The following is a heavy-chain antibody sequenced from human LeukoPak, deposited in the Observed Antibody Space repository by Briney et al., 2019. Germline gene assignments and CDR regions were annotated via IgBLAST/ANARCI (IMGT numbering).Heavy chain of an antibody. J-gene: IGHJ4*02. CDR3: AKDRAKAVRGIVVVITTDGEAY. V-gene: IGHV3-23*01. Sequence: GGSLRLSCAAPGFTFSSYAMSWVRQAPGKGLEWVSAISGSGGSTYYADSVKGRFTTSRDNSKNTLYLQINSLRAEDTAVYYCAKDRAKAVRGIVVVITTDGEAYWGQGTLVTVSS. CDR1: GFTFSSYA. CDR2: ISGSGGST. D-gene: IGHD3-22*01.